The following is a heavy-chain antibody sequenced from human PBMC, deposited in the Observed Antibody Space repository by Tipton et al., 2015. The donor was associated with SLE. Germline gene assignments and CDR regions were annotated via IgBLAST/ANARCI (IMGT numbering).Heavy chain of an antibody. V-gene: IGHV3-53*01. D-gene: IGHD3-10*01. CDR2: IYSGGST. CDR3: ARDLDYYGSGNDY. Sequence: SLRLSCAASGFTVSSNYMSWVRQAPGKGLEWVSVIYSGGSTYYADSVKGRFTISRDNSKNTLYLQMNSLRAEDTAVYYCARDLDYYGSGNDYWGQGTLVTVSS. CDR1: GFTVSSNY. J-gene: IGHJ4*02.